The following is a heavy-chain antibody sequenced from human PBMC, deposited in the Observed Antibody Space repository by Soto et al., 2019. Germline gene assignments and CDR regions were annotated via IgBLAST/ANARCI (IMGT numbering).Heavy chain of an antibody. D-gene: IGHD2-2*01. V-gene: IGHV6-1*01. CDR3: ARDPGRIVVVPAASYYGMHV. Sequence: SQTLSLTCAISGDSVSSNSAAWNWIRQSPSRGLEWLGRTYYRSKWYNDYAVSVKSRITINPDTSKNQFSLQLNSVTPEDTAVYYCARDPGRIVVVPAASYYGMHVWAQGTTVTVSS. CDR2: TYYRSKWYN. J-gene: IGHJ6*02. CDR1: GDSVSSNSAA.